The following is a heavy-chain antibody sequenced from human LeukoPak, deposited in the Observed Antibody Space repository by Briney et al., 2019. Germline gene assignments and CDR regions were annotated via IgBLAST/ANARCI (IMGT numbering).Heavy chain of an antibody. CDR2: IKSKTDGGTT. V-gene: IGHV3-15*01. J-gene: IGHJ6*03. CDR1: GFTFSNAW. Sequence: GGSLRLSCAASGFTFSNAWMSWVRQAPGKGLEWVGPIKSKTDGGTTDYAAPVKGRFTISRDDSKNTLYLQMNSLKTEDTAVYYCTTDLFIAAAGNLYMDVWGKGTTVTVSS. D-gene: IGHD6-13*01. CDR3: TTDLFIAAAGNLYMDV.